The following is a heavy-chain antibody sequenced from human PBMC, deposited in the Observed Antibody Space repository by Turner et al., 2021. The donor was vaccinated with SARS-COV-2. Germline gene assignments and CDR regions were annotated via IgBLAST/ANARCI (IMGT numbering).Heavy chain of an antibody. CDR2: IYYSGST. Sequence: QLQLQESGPGLVKPSETLSLTCTVSGGSLSSSSYYWGWIRQPPGKGLEWIGSIYYSGSTYYNPSLKSRVTISVDTSKNQFSLKLSSVTAADTAVYFCARATIIIRSGGVTGYSDYWGQGTLVTVSS. CDR1: GGSLSSSSYY. J-gene: IGHJ4*02. CDR3: ARATIIIRSGGVTGYSDY. D-gene: IGHD3-16*01. V-gene: IGHV4-39*01.